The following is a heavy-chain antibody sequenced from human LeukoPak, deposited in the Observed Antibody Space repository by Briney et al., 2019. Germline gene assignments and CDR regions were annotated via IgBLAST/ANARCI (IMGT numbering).Heavy chain of an antibody. D-gene: IGHD1-26*01. CDR2: ITTSDGNT. Sequence: PGGSLRLSCAASGFTFSSYTMSWVRQAPGKGLEWVSTITTSDGNTYYADSVKGRFTVSRDNSKNTLYLQMNSLRAEDTAVYYCARDRAWELLHYYYGMDVWGQGTTVTVSS. V-gene: IGHV3-23*01. CDR3: ARDRAWELLHYYYGMDV. J-gene: IGHJ6*02. CDR1: GFTFSSYT.